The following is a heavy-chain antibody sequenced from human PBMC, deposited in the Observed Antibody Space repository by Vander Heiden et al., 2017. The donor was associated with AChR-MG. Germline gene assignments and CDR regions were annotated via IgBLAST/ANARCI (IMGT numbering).Heavy chain of an antibody. CDR2: ISGRDDDT. J-gene: IGHJ4*02. Sequence: EMQLLESGGGLVQPGGSLRLSCAASGFTFSGFAMNWVRQAPGKGLEWVSAISGRDDDTKYADSVKGRFTISRDNSKDTLFLQMNSLRAEDTAVYFCAKDRSIAALNRRTHFDFWGQGSLVIVSS. V-gene: IGHV3-23*01. D-gene: IGHD6-6*01. CDR3: AKDRSIAALNRRTHFDF. CDR1: GFTFSGFA.